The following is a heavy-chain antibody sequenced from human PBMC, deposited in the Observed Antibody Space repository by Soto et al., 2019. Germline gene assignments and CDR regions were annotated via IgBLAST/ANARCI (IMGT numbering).Heavy chain of an antibody. D-gene: IGHD6-19*01. CDR1: GGTFSSYT. J-gene: IGHJ6*03. Sequence: SVKVSCKASGGTFSSYTISWVRQAPGQGLEWMGRIIPILGIANYAQKFQGRVTITADKSTSTAYMELSSLRSEDTAVYYCATVSSGWYYYMDVWGKGTTVTVSS. CDR2: IIPILGIA. V-gene: IGHV1-69*02. CDR3: ATVSSGWYYYMDV.